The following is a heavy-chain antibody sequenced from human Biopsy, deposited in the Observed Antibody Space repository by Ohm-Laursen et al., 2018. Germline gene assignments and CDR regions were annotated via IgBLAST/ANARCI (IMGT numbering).Heavy chain of an antibody. D-gene: IGHD6-19*01. CDR1: GFTFADYA. Sequence: RSLRLSCTASGFTFADYAMHWVRQAPGKGLEWVSGISWNSGSIGYADSVKGRFTISRDNAKNSLYLQMNSLRAEDTALYYCAKDRRAVAGYDAFDIWGQGTMVTVSS. J-gene: IGHJ3*02. CDR2: ISWNSGSI. CDR3: AKDRRAVAGYDAFDI. V-gene: IGHV3-9*01.